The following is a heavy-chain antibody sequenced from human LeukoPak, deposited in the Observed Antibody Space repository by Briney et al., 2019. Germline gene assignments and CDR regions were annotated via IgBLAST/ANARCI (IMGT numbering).Heavy chain of an antibody. J-gene: IGHJ4*02. CDR1: GGTFSSYA. V-gene: IGHV1-69*13. CDR2: IIPIFGTA. Sequence: ASVKVSCKASGGTFSSYAISWVRQAPGQGLEWMGGIIPIFGTANYAQKFQGRVTITADESTSTAYVELSSLRSEDTAVYYCARAVWGAMVPSYFDYWGQGTLVTVSS. CDR3: ARAVWGAMVPSYFDY. D-gene: IGHD5-18*01.